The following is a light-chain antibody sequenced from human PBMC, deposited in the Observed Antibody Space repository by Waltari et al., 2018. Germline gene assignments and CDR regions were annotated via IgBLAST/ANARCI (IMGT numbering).Light chain of an antibody. J-gene: IGKJ2*01. CDR1: QGITSH. CDR3: QQLNSYLYS. V-gene: IGKV1-9*01. Sequence: DIQLTQSPSFLSASVGDRVTITCRASQGITSHLAWYQQKSGRAPNFLIYAASTLRRGVPTRFSGSGSGTVFTITINDLQPEDFATYYCQQLNSYLYSFGQGTEVVMK. CDR2: AAS.